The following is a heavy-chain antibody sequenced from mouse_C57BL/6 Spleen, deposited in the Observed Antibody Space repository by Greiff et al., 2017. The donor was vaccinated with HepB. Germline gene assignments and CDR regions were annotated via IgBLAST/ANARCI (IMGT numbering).Heavy chain of an antibody. CDR3: ARGGGPNWAWFAY. CDR2: ISSGSSTI. D-gene: IGHD4-1*01. V-gene: IGHV5-17*01. Sequence: EVKLMESGGGLVKPGGSLKLSCAASGFTFSDYGMHWVRQAPEKGLEWVAYISSGSSTIYYADTVKGRFTISRDNAKNTLFLQMTSLRSEDTAMYYCARGGGPNWAWFAYWGQGTLVTVSA. J-gene: IGHJ3*01. CDR1: GFTFSDYG.